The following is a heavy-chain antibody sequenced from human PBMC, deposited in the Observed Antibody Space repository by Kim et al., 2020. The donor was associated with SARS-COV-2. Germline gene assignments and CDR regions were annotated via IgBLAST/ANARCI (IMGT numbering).Heavy chain of an antibody. D-gene: IGHD4-17*01. Sequence: IYYADSVKGRFTISRDNAKNSLYLQMNSLRAEDTAVYYCARSKPYGDYAYWGQGTLVTVSS. J-gene: IGHJ4*02. CDR3: ARSKPYGDYAY. V-gene: IGHV3-21*01. CDR2: I.